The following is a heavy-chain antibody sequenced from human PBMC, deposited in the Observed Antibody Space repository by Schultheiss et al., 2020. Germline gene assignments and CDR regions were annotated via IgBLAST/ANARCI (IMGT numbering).Heavy chain of an antibody. CDR2: ISSSSSYI. Sequence: GGSLRLSCAASGFAFGGYAMSWVRQAPGKGLEWVSSISSSSSYIYYADSVKGRFTISRDNAKNSLYLQMNSLRAEDTAVYYCARDRSTSRYYYYYMDVWGKGTTVNVYS. V-gene: IGHV3-21*01. D-gene: IGHD2-2*01. CDR3: ARDRSTSRYYYYYMDV. J-gene: IGHJ6*03. CDR1: GFAFGGYA.